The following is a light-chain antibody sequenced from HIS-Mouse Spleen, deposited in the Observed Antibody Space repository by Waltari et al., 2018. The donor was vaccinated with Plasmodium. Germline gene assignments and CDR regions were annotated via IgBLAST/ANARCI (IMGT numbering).Light chain of an antibody. CDR2: AAS. CDR1: QSVRSY. V-gene: IGKV3-11*01. J-gene: IGKJ4*01. CDR3: QQRSNWPPPT. Sequence: EIVLTQSPATLSLSPGERATLPCRARQSVRSYLAWYQQTPGQAPRLLIYAASNRATGIPARFSGSGSGTDFTLTISSLEPEDFAVYYRQQRSNWPPPTFGGGTKVEIK.